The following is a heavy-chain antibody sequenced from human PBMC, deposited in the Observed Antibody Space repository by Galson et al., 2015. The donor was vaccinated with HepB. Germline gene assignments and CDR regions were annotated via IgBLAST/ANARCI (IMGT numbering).Heavy chain of an antibody. CDR2: IYPGDSDT. D-gene: IGHD3-3*01. J-gene: IGHJ4*02. V-gene: IGHV5-51*03. CDR3: ATLAGHRNYDFWSGYLYYFDY. CDR1: GYSFTSNW. Sequence: QSGAEVKKPGESLKISCKGSGYSFTSNWIGWVRQMPGKGLEWMGIIYPGDSDTRYSPSFQGQVTISADKSISTAYLQWSSLKASDTAMYYCATLAGHRNYDFWSGYLYYFDYWGQGTLVTVSS.